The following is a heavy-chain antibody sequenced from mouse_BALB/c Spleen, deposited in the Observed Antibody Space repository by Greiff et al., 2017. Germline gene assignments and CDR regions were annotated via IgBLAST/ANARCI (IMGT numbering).Heavy chain of an antibody. CDR2: INPSNGRT. J-gene: IGHJ2*01. V-gene: IGHV1S81*02. CDR1: GYTFTSYW. D-gene: IGHD1-1*01. CDR3: ARYYYGSSWDYFDY. Sequence: QVQLQQSGAELVKPGASVKLSCKASGYTFTSYWMHWVKQRPGQGLEWIGEINPSNGRTNYNEKFKSKATLTVDKSSSTAYMQLSSLTSEDSAVYYCARYYYGSSWDYFDYWGQGTTLTVSS.